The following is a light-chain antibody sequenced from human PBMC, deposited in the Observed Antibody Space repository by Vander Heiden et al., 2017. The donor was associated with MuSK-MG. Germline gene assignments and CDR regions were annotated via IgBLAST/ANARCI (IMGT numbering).Light chain of an antibody. CDR2: EGS. J-gene: IGLJ2*01. CDR3: CSHAGTTTYVL. V-gene: IGLV2-23*01. Sequence: QSALPQPASASGSPGPSIPISCTGTSSDVGSYNRVAWYQHHPGKAPKLMIYEGSKRPSGVSNRFSGSKSGNTASLTISGLQAEDEADYYCCSHAGTTTYVLFGGGTKLTVL. CDR1: SSDVGSYNR.